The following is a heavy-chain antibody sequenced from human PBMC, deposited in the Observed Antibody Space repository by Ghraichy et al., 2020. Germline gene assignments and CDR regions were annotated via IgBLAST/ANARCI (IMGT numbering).Heavy chain of an antibody. J-gene: IGHJ5*02. Sequence: SETLSLTCAVSDGSLSDYFWSWIRQPPGKGLEWIGETNHGGTTIYNPSLRSRVTMSIDTSKNQFSLKLSSVAAADTAVYYCARGPGLRFLEWSHRRFDPCSQGTLVTVSS. CDR2: TNHGGTT. CDR3: ARGPGLRFLEWSHRRFDP. V-gene: IGHV4-34*01. D-gene: IGHD3-3*01. CDR1: DGSLSDYF.